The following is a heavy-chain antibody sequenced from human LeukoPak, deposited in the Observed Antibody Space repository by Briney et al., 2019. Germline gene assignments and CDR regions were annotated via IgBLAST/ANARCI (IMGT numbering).Heavy chain of an antibody. CDR2: IRYDGSNK. D-gene: IGHD2-15*01. Sequence: GGSLRLSFAASGFTFSSHGMHWVRQAPAKGLEGVAFIRYDGSNKYYADSVKGRFTISRDNSKNTLYLQMNSLRAEDTAVYYCAKDLFVVVAVPDAFDIWGQGTMVTVSS. CDR3: AKDLFVVVAVPDAFDI. V-gene: IGHV3-30*02. J-gene: IGHJ3*02. CDR1: GFTFSSHG.